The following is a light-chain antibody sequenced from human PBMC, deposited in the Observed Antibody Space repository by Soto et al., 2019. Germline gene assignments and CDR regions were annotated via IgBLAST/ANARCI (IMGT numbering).Light chain of an antibody. CDR3: QPSINAPQP. CDR1: QSVLYSPNNKNY. CDR2: CAP. V-gene: IGKV4-1*01. J-gene: IGKJ1*01. Sequence: DIVMTQSPDSLAVSLGERATINCKSSQSVLYSPNNKNYLAWYQQKPGQPPKLLVYCAPTRESGVPDRFSGSESETDFTLTITSLQAEDVALYYCQPSINAPQPFGHGTKVAIK.